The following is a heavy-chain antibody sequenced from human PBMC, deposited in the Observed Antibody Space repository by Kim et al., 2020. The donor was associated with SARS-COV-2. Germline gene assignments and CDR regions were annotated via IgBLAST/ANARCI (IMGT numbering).Heavy chain of an antibody. CDR2: ISYDGSNK. CDR3: AKDAWNDRSAFDI. D-gene: IGHD1-1*01. CDR1: GFTFSSYG. V-gene: IGHV3-30*18. Sequence: GGSLRLSCAASGFTFSSYGMHWVRQAPGKGLEWVAVISYDGSNKYYADSVKGRFIISRDNSKNTLYLQMNSLRAEDTAVYYCAKDAWNDRSAFDIWGQGT. J-gene: IGHJ3*02.